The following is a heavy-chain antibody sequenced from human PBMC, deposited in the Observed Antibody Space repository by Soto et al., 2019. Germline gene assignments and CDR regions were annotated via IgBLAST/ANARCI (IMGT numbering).Heavy chain of an antibody. D-gene: IGHD3-3*01. CDR2: ISGSDGKT. V-gene: IGHV3-23*01. Sequence: GGSLRLSCAASGFSFGSYALSWVRQAPGKGLEWVSTISGSDGKTFYADSVKGRFSISRDTSQTTLYLQMNSLRADDTAMYYCARWSYLDYWGQGTRVTVSS. CDR1: GFSFGSYA. CDR3: ARWSYLDY. J-gene: IGHJ4*02.